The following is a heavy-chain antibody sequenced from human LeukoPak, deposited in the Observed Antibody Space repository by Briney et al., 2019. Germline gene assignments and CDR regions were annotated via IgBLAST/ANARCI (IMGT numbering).Heavy chain of an antibody. V-gene: IGHV3-49*04. CDR2: IRTKAYGETT. CDR3: TRDLDRNSPLDH. Sequence: GGSLRLSCTASGFNFGDYAVTWVRQAPGKGLEWLGFIRTKAYGETTDYAASVRGRFTISRDDSTSIAYLHMNSLKTEDTAVYHCTRDLDRNSPLDHWGQGILVTVSS. D-gene: IGHD3/OR15-3a*01. J-gene: IGHJ5*02. CDR1: GFNFGDYA.